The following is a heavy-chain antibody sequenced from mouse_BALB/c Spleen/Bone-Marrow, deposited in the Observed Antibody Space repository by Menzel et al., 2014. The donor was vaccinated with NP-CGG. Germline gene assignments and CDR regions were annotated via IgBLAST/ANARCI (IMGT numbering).Heavy chain of an antibody. D-gene: IGHD2-14*01. CDR2: FYPGSGST. Sequence: GSELVRPGASVKLSCKAPGYTFTSYWMHWVKQRPGQGLEWIGNFYPGSGSTNYDEKFKSKATLTVDTSSNTAYMQLSSLTSEDSAVYYCTRYRYDADYFDYWGQGTTLTVSS. J-gene: IGHJ2*01. CDR3: TRYRYDADYFDY. V-gene: IGHV1S22*01. CDR1: GYTFTSYW.